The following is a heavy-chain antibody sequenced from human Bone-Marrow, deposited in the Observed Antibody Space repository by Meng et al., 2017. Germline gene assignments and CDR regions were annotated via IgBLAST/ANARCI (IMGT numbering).Heavy chain of an antibody. CDR2: IYHSGST. D-gene: IGHD3-16*01. CDR3: ARDWGIVDAFDI. CDR1: GYSISSGYY. J-gene: IGHJ3*02. Sequence: GSLRLSCAVSGYSISSGYYWGWIRQPPGKGLEWIGSIYHSGSTYYNPSLKSRVTISVDTSKNQFSLKLSSVTAADTAVYYCARDWGIVDAFDIWGQGTMVTVSS. V-gene: IGHV4-38-2*02.